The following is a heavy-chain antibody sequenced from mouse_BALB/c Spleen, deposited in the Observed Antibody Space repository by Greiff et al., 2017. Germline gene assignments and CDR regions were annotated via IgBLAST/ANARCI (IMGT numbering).Heavy chain of an antibody. V-gene: IGHV14-3*02. CDR1: GFNIKDTY. J-gene: IGHJ2*01. CDR2: IDPANGNT. CDR3: AFYTATDY. Sequence: EVQLQQSGAELVKPGASVKLSCTASGFNIKDTYMHWVKQRPEQGLEWIGRIDPANGNTKYDPKFQGKATITADTSSNTAYLQLSSLTSEDTAVYYCAFYTATDYWGQGTTLTVSS. D-gene: IGHD1-2*01.